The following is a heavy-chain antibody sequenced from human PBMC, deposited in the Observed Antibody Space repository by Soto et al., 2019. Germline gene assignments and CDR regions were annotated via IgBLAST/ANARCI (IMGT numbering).Heavy chain of an antibody. CDR3: ARAPVVPAATDWFDP. J-gene: IGHJ5*02. CDR2: IYPGDSDT. CDR1: GYSFTSYR. V-gene: IGHV5-51*01. D-gene: IGHD2-2*01. Sequence: GESLKISCKGSGYSFTSYRIGWVRQMPGKGLEWMGIIYPGDSDTRYSPSFQGQVTISADKSISTAYLQWSSLKASDTAMYYCARAPVVPAATDWFDPWGQGTLVTVSS.